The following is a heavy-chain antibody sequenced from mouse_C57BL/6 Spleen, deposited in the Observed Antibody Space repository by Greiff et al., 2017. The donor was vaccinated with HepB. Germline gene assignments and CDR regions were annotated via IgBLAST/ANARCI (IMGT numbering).Heavy chain of an antibody. Sequence: QVQLQQPGAELVKPGASVKLSCKASGYTFTSYWMQWVKQRPGQGLEWIGEIDPSDSYTNYNQKCKGKATLTVDTSSSTAYMQLSSLTSEDSAVYYCARRGYYDYGDGYWYFDVWGTGTTVTVSS. V-gene: IGHV1-50*01. CDR3: ARRGYYDYGDGYWYFDV. CDR1: GYTFTSYW. D-gene: IGHD2-4*01. J-gene: IGHJ1*03. CDR2: IDPSDSYT.